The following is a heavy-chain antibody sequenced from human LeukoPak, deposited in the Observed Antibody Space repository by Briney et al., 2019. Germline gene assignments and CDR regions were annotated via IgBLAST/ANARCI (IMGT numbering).Heavy chain of an antibody. J-gene: IGHJ6*02. V-gene: IGHV1-2*02. Sequence: ASVKVSCKASGYTFTGYYMHWGRPAPGQGVWWMGWINPNSGGTNYAQKFQGRVTMTRDTSISTAYMELSRLRSDDTAVYYCAATPGYYYYGMDVWGQGTTVTVSS. D-gene: IGHD2-15*01. CDR3: AATPGYYYYGMDV. CDR2: INPNSGGT. CDR1: GYTFTGYY.